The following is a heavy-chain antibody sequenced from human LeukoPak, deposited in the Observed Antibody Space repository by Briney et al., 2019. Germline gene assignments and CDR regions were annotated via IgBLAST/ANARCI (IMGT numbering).Heavy chain of an antibody. CDR2: IYHSGST. CDR1: GDSISSSNW. V-gene: IGHV4-4*02. D-gene: IGHD6-13*01. CDR3: ARIEYSSSWPNAFDI. J-gene: IGHJ3*02. Sequence: SGTLSLTCAVSGDSISSSNWWSWVRQPPGRGLEWIGEIYHSGSTNYNPSLKSRVTISVDKSKNQFSLKLSSVTAADTAVYYCARIEYSSSWPNAFDIWGQGTMVTVSS.